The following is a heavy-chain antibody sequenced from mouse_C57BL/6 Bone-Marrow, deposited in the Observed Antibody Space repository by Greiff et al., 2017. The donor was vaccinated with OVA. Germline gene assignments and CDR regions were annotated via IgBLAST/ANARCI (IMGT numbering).Heavy chain of an antibody. CDR2: IDPSDSYT. J-gene: IGHJ2*01. CDR1: GYTFTSYW. V-gene: IGHV1-69*01. Sequence: VQLQQPGAELVMPGASVKLSCKASGYTFTSYWMHWVKQRPGQGLEWIGEIDPSDSYTNYNQKFQGKSTLTVDKSSSTAYMQLSSLTSDDSAVYYCAISAYYTPYYFDYWGQGTTLTVSS. D-gene: IGHD2-12*01. CDR3: AISAYYTPYYFDY.